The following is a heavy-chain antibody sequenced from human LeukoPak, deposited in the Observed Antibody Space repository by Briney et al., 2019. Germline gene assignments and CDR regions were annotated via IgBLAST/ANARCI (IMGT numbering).Heavy chain of an antibody. CDR3: ASLLYYYDSSGYYHH. D-gene: IGHD3-22*01. CDR2: IIPILGIA. V-gene: IGHV1-69*04. Sequence: ASVKVSCKASGGTFSSYAISWVRQAPGQGLEWMGRIIPILGIANYAQKFQGRVTITADKSTSTAYMELSSLRSEDTAVYYCASLLYYYDSSGYYHHWGQGTLVTVSS. J-gene: IGHJ5*02. CDR1: GGTFSSYA.